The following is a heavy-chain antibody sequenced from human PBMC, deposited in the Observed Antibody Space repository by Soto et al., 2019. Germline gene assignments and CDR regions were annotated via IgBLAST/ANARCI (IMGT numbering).Heavy chain of an antibody. D-gene: IGHD5-18*01. CDR1: GFTFSSQW. CDR3: ASWRGGYTYGLDH. CDR2: INNGGTST. J-gene: IGHJ4*02. Sequence: PGGSLRLSCAASGFTFSSQWLHWVRQAPGKGLVWISRINNGGTSTNYADSVKGRFTVSRDNAKKTMSLQMNSLRAEDTAVYYCASWRGGYTYGLDHWGQGTPVTVSS. V-gene: IGHV3-74*01.